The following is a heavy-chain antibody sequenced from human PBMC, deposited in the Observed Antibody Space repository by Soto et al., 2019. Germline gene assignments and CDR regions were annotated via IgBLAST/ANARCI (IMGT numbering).Heavy chain of an antibody. CDR1: GYTFGAYG. V-gene: IGHV1-18*04. Sequence: QVQLVQSGPDVMKPGALVKVSCEASGYTFGAYGISWVRQAPGQGLEWMGWISVYNGNTNYAQKFQGRVAMTLDTSEKAAYIELWSLGHDDTAMYYCARVAHSTISFPNRYLVYWGKGTLVSVSS. CDR2: ISVYNGNT. D-gene: IGHD2-2*01. J-gene: IGHJ4*02. CDR3: ARVAHSTISFPNRYLVY.